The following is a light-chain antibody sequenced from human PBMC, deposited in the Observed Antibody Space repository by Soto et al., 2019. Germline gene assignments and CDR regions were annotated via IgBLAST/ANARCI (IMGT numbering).Light chain of an antibody. CDR2: DAS. CDR1: HNVSSY. V-gene: IGKV3-11*01. Sequence: EIVLTQSPATLSLSPGERATLSCRASHNVSSYLAWYQQKPGQAPRLLIYDASNRAAGIPARFSGSGSGTDFTLTISSLEPEDFAVYYCQQYGGSPLYTFGQGTKLEIK. CDR3: QQYGGSPLYT. J-gene: IGKJ2*01.